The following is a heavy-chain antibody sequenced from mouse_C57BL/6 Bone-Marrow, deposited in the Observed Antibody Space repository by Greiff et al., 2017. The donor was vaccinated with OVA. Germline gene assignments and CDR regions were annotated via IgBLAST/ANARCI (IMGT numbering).Heavy chain of an antibody. CDR3: ARGGDYDNLFFAY. CDR2: IYPGDGDT. CDR1: GYAFSSSW. Sequence: QVQLQQSGPELVKPGASVKISCKASGYAFSSSWMNWVKQRPGKGLEWIGRIYPGDGDTNYNGKFKGKATLTADKSSSTAYMQLSSLASEDSAVYFCARGGDYDNLFFAYWGQGTLVTVSA. D-gene: IGHD2-4*01. V-gene: IGHV1-82*01. J-gene: IGHJ3*01.